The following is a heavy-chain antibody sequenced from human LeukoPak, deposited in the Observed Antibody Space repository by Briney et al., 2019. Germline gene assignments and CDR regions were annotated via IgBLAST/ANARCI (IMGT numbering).Heavy chain of an antibody. CDR1: GFTFSDYY. Sequence: GGSLRLSCAASGFTFSDYYMSWIRQAPGKGLEWVSYISSSGSTIYYADSVKGRFTISRDNAKNSLYLQMNSLRAEDTAVYYCARAIFGERSIFNYYYYMDVWGKGTTVTVSS. J-gene: IGHJ6*03. D-gene: IGHD3-3*01. CDR2: ISSSGSTI. CDR3: ARAIFGERSIFNYYYYMDV. V-gene: IGHV3-11*04.